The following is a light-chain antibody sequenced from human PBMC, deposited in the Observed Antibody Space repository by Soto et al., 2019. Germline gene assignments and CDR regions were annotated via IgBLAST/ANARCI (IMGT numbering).Light chain of an antibody. J-gene: IGKJ3*01. CDR2: DAS. CDR1: HDITSY. V-gene: IGKV1-33*01. Sequence: DIQITQSPSSLSASVGDRVTITCQASHDITSYLNWYQHKPGKAPKLLIYDASILEAGVPSRFSGSGSGTHSTFTISSLQTEDVETYYCQKCDYLPIFGPGTTVDFK. CDR3: QKCDYLPI.